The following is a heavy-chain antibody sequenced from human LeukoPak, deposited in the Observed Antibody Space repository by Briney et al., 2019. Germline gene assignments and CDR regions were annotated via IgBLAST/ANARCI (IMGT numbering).Heavy chain of an antibody. D-gene: IGHD6-19*01. CDR3: AREEGSGCYDS. CDR2: INPNSGGT. V-gene: IGHV1-2*02. J-gene: IGHJ4*02. Sequence: ASVKVSFMASGYTFTGYYMHWVRQAPGQELEWMGWINPNSGGTNYAQKFQGRVTMTRDTSITTAYMELSRLRSDDTAVYYCAREEGSGCYDSWGQGTRLTVSS. CDR1: GYTFTGYY.